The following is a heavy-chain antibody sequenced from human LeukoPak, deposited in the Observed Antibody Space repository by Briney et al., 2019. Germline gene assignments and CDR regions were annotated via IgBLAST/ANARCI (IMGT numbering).Heavy chain of an antibody. V-gene: IGHV4-34*01. J-gene: IGHJ4*02. CDR3: ARRKVTTSPLRY. CDR1: GGSISSYY. Sequence: SETLSLTCTVSGGSISSYYWSWIRQPPGKGLEWIGEINHSGSTNYNPSLKSRVTISVDTSKNQFSLKLSSVTAADTAVYYCARRKVTTSPLRYWGQGTLVTVSS. CDR2: INHSGST. D-gene: IGHD4-17*01.